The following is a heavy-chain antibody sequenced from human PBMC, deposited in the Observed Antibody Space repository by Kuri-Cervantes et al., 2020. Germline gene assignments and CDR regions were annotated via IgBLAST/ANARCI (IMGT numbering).Heavy chain of an antibody. CDR2: MNPNSGNT. D-gene: IGHD6-13*01. V-gene: IGHV1-8*01. CDR1: GYTFTSYD. CDR3: ARDGGYSSSWWTYYYYGMDV. J-gene: IGHJ6*02. Sequence: ASVKVSCKASGYTFTSYDINWVRQATGQGLEWMGWMNPNSGNTGYAQKFQGRVTMTRDTSISTAYMELSRLRSDDTAVYYCARDGGYSSSWWTYYYYGMDVWGQGTTVTVSS.